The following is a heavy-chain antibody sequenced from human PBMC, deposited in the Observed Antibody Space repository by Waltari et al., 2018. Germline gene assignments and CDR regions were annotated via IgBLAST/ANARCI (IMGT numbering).Heavy chain of an antibody. J-gene: IGHJ4*02. V-gene: IGHV4-39*01. CDR1: GGSISRGSYY. D-gene: IGHD2-8*01. CDR3: ARRHPGYCSNGVCSSFDF. CDR2: IYYSGNT. Sequence: QLQLQESGPGLVKPSETLPLTCTVSGGSISRGSYYWGWVRQPPGKGLEWIGSIYYSGNTYYNPSLRSRVTLSVDTSKNQFSLKLSSVTAADTAVYYCARRHPGYCSNGVCSSFDFWGQGTLVTVSS.